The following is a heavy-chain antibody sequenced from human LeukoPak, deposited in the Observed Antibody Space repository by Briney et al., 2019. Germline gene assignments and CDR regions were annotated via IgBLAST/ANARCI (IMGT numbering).Heavy chain of an antibody. Sequence: PGGSLRLSCAASGFSVSLYSMRWVRQAPGQGLEWVSYIGSTAIYADSVRGRFTISRDSVENSLFLQVNNLRAEDTAVYYCARDGPPTGAGDFDYWGLGTPVTVSP. D-gene: IGHD2-8*02. CDR1: GFSVSLYS. CDR3: ARDGPPTGAGDFDY. V-gene: IGHV3-48*01. J-gene: IGHJ4*02. CDR2: IGSTAI.